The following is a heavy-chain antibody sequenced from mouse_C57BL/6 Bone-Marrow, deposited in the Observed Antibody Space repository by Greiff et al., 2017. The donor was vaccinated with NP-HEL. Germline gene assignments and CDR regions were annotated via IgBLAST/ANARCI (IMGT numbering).Heavy chain of an antibody. CDR1: GYSFTSCYY. CDR3: AKDGGFRTFDD. CDR2: ISYDGSN. V-gene: IGHV3-6*01. J-gene: IGHJ2*01. Sequence: EVQLKESGPGLVKPSQSLSLSCSVSGYSFTSCYYWYWIRQFPGNILEWMGFISYDGSNNYNPSLKNRIPITRDTSKNQVFLKVNSVTAEETATDYGAKDGGFRTFDDWGTGTTLTVSS.